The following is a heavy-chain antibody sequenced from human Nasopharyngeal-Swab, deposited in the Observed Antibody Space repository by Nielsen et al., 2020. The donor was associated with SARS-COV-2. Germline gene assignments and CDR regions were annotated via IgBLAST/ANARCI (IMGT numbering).Heavy chain of an antibody. CDR1: GFTFSNAW. V-gene: IGHV3-15*01. CDR2: SKRKTDGGTT. CDR3: TTDLHDYGDLDY. Sequence: ESLKISCAASGFTFSNAWMSWVRQAPGKGLEWVGRSKRKTDGGTTDYAAPVKGRFTISRDDSKNTLYLQMNSLKTEDTAVYYCTTDLHDYGDLDYWGQGTLVTVSS. D-gene: IGHD4-17*01. J-gene: IGHJ4*02.